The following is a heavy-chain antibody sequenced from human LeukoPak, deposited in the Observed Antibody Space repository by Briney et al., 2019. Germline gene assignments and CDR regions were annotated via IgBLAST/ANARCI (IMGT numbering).Heavy chain of an antibody. CDR3: ARGVWYCSGGSCYKYYYYMDV. J-gene: IGHJ6*03. CDR1: GGSFSGYY. CDR2: INHSGST. Sequence: PSETLSLTCAVYGGSFSGYYWSWIRQPPGKGLEWIGEINHSGSTNYNPSLKSRVTISVDTSKNQFSLKLSSVTAADTAVYYCARGVWYCSGGSCYKYYYYMDVWGKGTTVTVSS. D-gene: IGHD2-15*01. V-gene: IGHV4-34*01.